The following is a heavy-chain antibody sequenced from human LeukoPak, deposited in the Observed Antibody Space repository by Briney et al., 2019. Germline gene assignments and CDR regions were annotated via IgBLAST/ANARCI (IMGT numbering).Heavy chain of an antibody. J-gene: IGHJ5*02. CDR3: ARSRRTAVFDP. CDR1: GGSISNYY. D-gene: IGHD6-6*01. CDR2: IYYSGST. V-gene: IGHV4-59*01. Sequence: SETLSLTCTVSGGSISNYYWSWIRQPPGKGLEWIGYIYYSGSTNYNPSLKSRVTISVDTSKNQFSLKLSSVTAADTAVYYCARSRRTAVFDPWGQGILVTVSS.